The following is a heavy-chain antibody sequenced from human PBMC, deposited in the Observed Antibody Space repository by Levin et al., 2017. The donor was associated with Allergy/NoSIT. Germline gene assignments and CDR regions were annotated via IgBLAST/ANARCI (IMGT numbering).Heavy chain of an antibody. J-gene: IGHJ3*02. D-gene: IGHD1-26*01. CDR3: AKGPSGLDAFDI. CDR1: GFTFSSYG. Sequence: GGSLRLSCAASGFTFSSYGMHWVRQAPGKGLEWVAVISYDGSNKYYADSVKGRFTISRDNSKNTLYLQMNSLRAEDTAVYYCAKGPSGLDAFDIWGQGTMVTVSS. V-gene: IGHV3-30*18. CDR2: ISYDGSNK.